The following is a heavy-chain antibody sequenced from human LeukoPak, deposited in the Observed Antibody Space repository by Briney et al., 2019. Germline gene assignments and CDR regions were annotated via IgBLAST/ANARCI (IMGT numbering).Heavy chain of an antibody. Sequence: PGRSLKLSCAASGFTFDDYAMHWVRQAPGKGLEWISGISWNSGSIGYADYVKGRFTISRDNATNSLYLQMNSLRSEDTALYYCAKGYFSSTSCDFDYLGQGTLVTVSS. J-gene: IGHJ4*02. V-gene: IGHV3-9*01. D-gene: IGHD2-2*01. CDR3: AKGYFSSTSCDFDY. CDR2: ISWNSGSI. CDR1: GFTFDDYA.